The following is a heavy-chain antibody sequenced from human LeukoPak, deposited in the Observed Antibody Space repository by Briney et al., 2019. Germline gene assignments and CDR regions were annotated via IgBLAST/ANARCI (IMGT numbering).Heavy chain of an antibody. D-gene: IGHD5-18*01. CDR2: INPNSGGI. CDR3: ARLYSYGYYFDY. J-gene: IGHJ4*02. V-gene: IGHV1-2*02. CDR1: GYTFTDYS. Sequence: ASVKVSCKASGYTFTDYSIHWVRQAPGQGLGWMGWINPNSGGINYAQKFQGRVTMTRDTSITTAYMELSRLRSDDTAVYYCARLYSYGYYFDYWGQGTLVIVSS.